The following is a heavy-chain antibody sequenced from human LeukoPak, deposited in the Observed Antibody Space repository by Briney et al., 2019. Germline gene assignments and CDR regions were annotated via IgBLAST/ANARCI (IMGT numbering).Heavy chain of an antibody. J-gene: IGHJ4*02. CDR2: IICNGGST. CDR1: GFTFSSYA. CDR3: VKDETYYGSGSYYNGFDY. V-gene: IGHV3-64D*06. Sequence: GGSLRLSCAVSGFTFSSYAMQWVRQAPREGREDVSAIICNGGSTYYADSVKGRFTISRDNSKNTLYLQMSSLTAKDTAVYYCVKDETYYGSGSYYNGFDYWGQGTLVTVSS. D-gene: IGHD3-10*01.